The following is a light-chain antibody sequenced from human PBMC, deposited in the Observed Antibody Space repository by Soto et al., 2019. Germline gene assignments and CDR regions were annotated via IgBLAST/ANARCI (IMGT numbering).Light chain of an antibody. V-gene: IGKV1-5*01. CDR2: DAS. CDR1: QSISSW. J-gene: IGKJ1*01. CDR3: QQYNSYPT. Sequence: DIQMTQSPSTLSASVEDRVTITCRASQSISSWLAWYQQKPGKAPKLLIYDASSLESGVPSRFSGSGSGTEFTLTISSLQPDDFATYYCQQYNSYPTFGQGTKV.